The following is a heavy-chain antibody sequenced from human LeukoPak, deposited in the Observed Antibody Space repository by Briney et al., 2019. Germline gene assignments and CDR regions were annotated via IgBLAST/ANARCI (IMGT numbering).Heavy chain of an antibody. V-gene: IGHV3-33*08. CDR3: ARARATVTSYHDY. D-gene: IGHD4-17*01. CDR2: IWYDGSNK. CDR1: GFTFSSYA. J-gene: IGHJ4*02. Sequence: TGGSLRLSCAASGFTFSSYAMSWVRQAPGKGLEWVAVIWYDGSNKYYADSVKGRFTISRDNSKNTLYLQMNSLRAEDTAVYYCARARATVTSYHDYWGQGTLVTVSS.